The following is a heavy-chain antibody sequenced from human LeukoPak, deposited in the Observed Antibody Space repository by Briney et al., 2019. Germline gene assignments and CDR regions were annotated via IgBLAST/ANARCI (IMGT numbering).Heavy chain of an antibody. CDR2: INSNGGST. J-gene: IGHJ4*02. V-gene: IGHV3-23*01. D-gene: IGHD2-21*01. CDR3: AKTPVGDWGVSDS. CDR1: GFTFITYA. Sequence: GGSLRLSCAASGFTFITYAMSWVRQAPGKGLEWVSAINSNGGSTYYADSVRGRFTISRDNSKNTLFLQMNSLRAEDTAEYYCAKTPVGDWGVSDSWGQGTLVTVSS.